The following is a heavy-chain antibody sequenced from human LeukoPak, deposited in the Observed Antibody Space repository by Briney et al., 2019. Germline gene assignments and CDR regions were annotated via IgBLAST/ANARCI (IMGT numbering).Heavy chain of an antibody. D-gene: IGHD3-10*01. CDR1: GGSISSYY. CDR3: AREYRVTDAFDI. J-gene: IGHJ3*02. V-gene: IGHV4-59*01. Sequence: SETLSLTCTVSGGSISSYYWSWIRQPPGKGLEWIGYIYYSGSTNYNPPLKSRVTISVDTSKNQFSLKLSSVTAADTAVYYCAREYRVTDAFDIWGQGTMVTVSS. CDR2: IYYSGST.